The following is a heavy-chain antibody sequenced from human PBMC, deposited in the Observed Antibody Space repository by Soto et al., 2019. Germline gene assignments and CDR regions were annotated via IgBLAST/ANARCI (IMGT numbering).Heavy chain of an antibody. CDR2: IYHSGST. Sequence: SETLSLTCAVSGGSISSSNWWSWVRQPPGKGLEWIGEIYHSGSTNYNPSLKSRVTISVDKSKNQFSLKLSSVTAADTAVYYCARGAWAAAASYYLDYWGQGTLVTVSS. CDR1: GGSISSSNW. J-gene: IGHJ4*02. V-gene: IGHV4-4*02. CDR3: ARGAWAAAASYYLDY. D-gene: IGHD6-13*01.